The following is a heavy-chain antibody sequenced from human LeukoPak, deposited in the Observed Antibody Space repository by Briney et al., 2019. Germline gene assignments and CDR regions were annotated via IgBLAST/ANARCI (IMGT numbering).Heavy chain of an antibody. Sequence: SETLSLTCTASGGSISSSSYYWGWIRQPPGKGLEWIGSIYYSGSTYYNPSLKSRVTISVDTSKNQFSLKLSSVTAADTAVYYCARDPYSSSWFDYWGQGTLVTVSS. J-gene: IGHJ4*02. CDR1: GGSISSSSYY. CDR2: IYYSGST. D-gene: IGHD6-13*01. CDR3: ARDPYSSSWFDY. V-gene: IGHV4-39*07.